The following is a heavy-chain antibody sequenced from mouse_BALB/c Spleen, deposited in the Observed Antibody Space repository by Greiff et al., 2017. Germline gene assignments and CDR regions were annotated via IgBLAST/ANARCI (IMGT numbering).Heavy chain of an antibody. CDR3: ARSDVYDGEAGFAY. V-gene: IGHV5-6*01. CDR1: GFTFSSYG. J-gene: IGHJ3*01. D-gene: IGHD2-2*01. Sequence: EVMLVESGGDLVKPGGSLKLSCAASGFTFSSYGMSWVRQTPDKRLEWVATISSGGSYTYYPDSVKGRFTISRDNAKNTLYLQMSSLKSEDTAMYYCARSDVYDGEAGFAYWGQGTLVTVSA. CDR2: ISSGGSYT.